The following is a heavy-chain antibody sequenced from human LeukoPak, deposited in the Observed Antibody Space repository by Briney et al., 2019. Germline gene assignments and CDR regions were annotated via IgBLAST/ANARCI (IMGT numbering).Heavy chain of an antibody. CDR2: TYYRAKWYN. Sequence: SQTLSLTCAISGDSVSSNSADWNWIRQSPPRGLEWLGRTYYRAKWYNDYAVSVKSRITINPDTSKNQFSLQLNSVTPEDTAVYYCARETSFRYYDFWSGWDYWGQGTLVTVSS. CDR3: ARETSFRYYDFWSGWDY. J-gene: IGHJ4*02. V-gene: IGHV6-1*01. CDR1: GDSVSSNSAD. D-gene: IGHD3-3*01.